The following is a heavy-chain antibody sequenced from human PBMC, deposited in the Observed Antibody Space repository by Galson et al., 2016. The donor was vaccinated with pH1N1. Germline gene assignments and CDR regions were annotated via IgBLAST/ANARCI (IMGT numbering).Heavy chain of an antibody. Sequence: CAISGDSVSSNSAAWNWIRQSPSRGLEWLGRTYYRSKWFYNYAVSVQGRITINPDTSKNQFSLQLNSVTPEDTAVYYCARHSQGRAVGVFDFWGQGTLVTVSS. D-gene: IGHD6-19*01. J-gene: IGHJ4*02. CDR3: ARHSQGRAVGVFDF. CDR2: TYYRSKWFY. CDR1: GDSVSSNSAA. V-gene: IGHV6-1*01.